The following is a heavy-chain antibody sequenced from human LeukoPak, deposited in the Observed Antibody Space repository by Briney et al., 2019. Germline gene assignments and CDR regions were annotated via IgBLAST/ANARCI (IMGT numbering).Heavy chain of an antibody. V-gene: IGHV1-2*02. CDR2: INPSNGDT. J-gene: IGHJ4*02. CDR3: ARVGSSGWYVHPTLDY. D-gene: IGHD6-19*01. CDR1: GYTFSDYY. Sequence: GASVKVSCKASGYTFSDYYIHWLRQAPGQGLEWMAWINPSNGDTNDAQKFQGRVTMTRDTSISTAYMELTRLIPDDTAVYYCARVGSSGWYVHPTLDYWGQGTLVTVSS.